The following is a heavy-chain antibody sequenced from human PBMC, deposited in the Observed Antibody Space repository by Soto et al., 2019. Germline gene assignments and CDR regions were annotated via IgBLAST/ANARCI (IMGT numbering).Heavy chain of an antibody. CDR3: AREREGYCSGGSCYSGAFDI. CDR2: INPNSGGT. CDR1: GYTFTGYY. D-gene: IGHD2-15*01. Sequence: ASVKVSCKASGYTFTGYYMHWVRQAPGQGLEWMGWINPNSGGTNYAQKFQGWVTMTRDTSISTAYMELSRLRSDDTAVYYCAREREGYCSGGSCYSGAFDIWGEGTVVTVSS. V-gene: IGHV1-2*04. J-gene: IGHJ3*02.